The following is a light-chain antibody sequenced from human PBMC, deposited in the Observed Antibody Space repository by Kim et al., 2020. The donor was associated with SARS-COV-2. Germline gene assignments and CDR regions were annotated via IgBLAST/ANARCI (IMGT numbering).Light chain of an antibody. CDR1: QSISTY. Sequence: DIQMTQSPSSLSASVGDRVTITCRASQSISTYVNWYQQKPGKAPKLLIDAASSLQSGVPSRFSGSGSGTDFTLTINNLQPEDFATYYCQHSYSNPLTFGGGTKVDIK. CDR2: AAS. CDR3: QHSYSNPLT. V-gene: IGKV1-39*01. J-gene: IGKJ4*01.